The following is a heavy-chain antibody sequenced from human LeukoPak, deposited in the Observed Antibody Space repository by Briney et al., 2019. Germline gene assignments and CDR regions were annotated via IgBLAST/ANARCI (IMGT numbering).Heavy chain of an antibody. Sequence: PGGSLRLSCAASGFTFSSYGMHWVRQAPGKGLEWVAFIRYDGSNKYYADSVKGRFTISRDNSKNTLYLQMNSLRAEDTAVYYCAKDRVGAQQRAKYNWFDPWGQGTLVTVSS. J-gene: IGHJ5*02. CDR3: AKDRVGAQQRAKYNWFDP. CDR1: GFTFSSYG. D-gene: IGHD1-26*01. CDR2: IRYDGSNK. V-gene: IGHV3-30*02.